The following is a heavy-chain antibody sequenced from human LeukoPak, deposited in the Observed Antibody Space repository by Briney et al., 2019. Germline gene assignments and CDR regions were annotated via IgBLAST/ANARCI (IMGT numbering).Heavy chain of an antibody. Sequence: ASVKVSCKASGYTFTGYYMHWVRQAPGQGLEWMGWINPNSGGTNYAQKFQGRVTMTRDTSISTAYMELSRLRSDDTAVYYCARNLDCSGGSCYSSALQLFDYWGQGTLVTVSS. CDR1: GYTFTGYY. J-gene: IGHJ4*02. CDR2: INPNSGGT. V-gene: IGHV1-2*02. D-gene: IGHD2-15*01. CDR3: ARNLDCSGGSCYSSALQLFDY.